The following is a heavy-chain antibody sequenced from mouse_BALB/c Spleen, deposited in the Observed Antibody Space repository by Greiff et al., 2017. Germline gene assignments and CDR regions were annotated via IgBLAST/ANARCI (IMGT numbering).Heavy chain of an antibody. D-gene: IGHD2-1*01. V-gene: IGHV7-3*02. Sequence: EVKLVESGGGLVQPGGSLRLSCATSGFTFTDYYMSWVRQPPGKALEWLGFIRNKANGYTTEHSASVKGRFTISRDNSQSILYLQMNTLRAEDSATYYCARVYGNWYFDVWGAGTTVTVSS. CDR1: GFTFTDYY. CDR2: IRNKANGYTT. J-gene: IGHJ1*01. CDR3: ARVYGNWYFDV.